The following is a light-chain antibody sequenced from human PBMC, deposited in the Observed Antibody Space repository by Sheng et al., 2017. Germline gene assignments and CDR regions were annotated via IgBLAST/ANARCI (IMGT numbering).Light chain of an antibody. Sequence: EIVLTQSPATLSVSPGETATLSCRASQTISTKLAWYQQRPGQAPRLLIYGASTRATGVPARFSGSGSGTDFTLTVSRLEPEDFAVYYCQQYGSSPWTFGQGTKVEIK. J-gene: IGKJ1*01. CDR2: GAS. CDR1: QTISTK. V-gene: IGKV3-20*01. CDR3: QQYGSSPWT.